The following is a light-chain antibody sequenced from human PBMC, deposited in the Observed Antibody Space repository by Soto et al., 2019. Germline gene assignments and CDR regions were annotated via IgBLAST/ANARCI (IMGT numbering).Light chain of an antibody. CDR2: GAS. V-gene: IGKV3D-15*01. J-gene: IGKJ4*01. Sequence: IVLTQSPATLSVSPVERETVSCRASQSVSSSYLAWYQQKPGQAPRLLIYGASSRATGIPDRFSGSGSGTDFTLTISSLQSEDFAVYYCQQYNNWPLTFGGGTKVDI. CDR1: QSVSSSY. CDR3: QQYNNWPLT.